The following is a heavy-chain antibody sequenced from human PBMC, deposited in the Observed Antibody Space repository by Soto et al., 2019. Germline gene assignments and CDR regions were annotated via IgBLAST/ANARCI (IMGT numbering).Heavy chain of an antibody. CDR3: ARDGCSSASCYTYMRAFDV. CDR2: INTEGTDT. J-gene: IGHJ3*01. Sequence: EAQLMESGGRIVRPGGNLRLSCAASGLNLRGYWMHWVRQAPGEGLIWVSRINTEGTDTLYADSVKGRFTISRDNANVSLHLQMNNLRDDDTAVYYCARDGCSSASCYTYMRAFDVWGQGTEVSVSS. V-gene: IGHV3-74*03. D-gene: IGHD2-2*02. CDR1: GLNLRGYW.